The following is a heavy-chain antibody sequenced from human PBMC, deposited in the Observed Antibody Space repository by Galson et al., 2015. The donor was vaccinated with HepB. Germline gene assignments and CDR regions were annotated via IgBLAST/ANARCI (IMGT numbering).Heavy chain of an antibody. CDR3: AKESTYYYDSGSYFDY. V-gene: IGHV3-30*18. Sequence: SLRLSCAASGFTFSSYGMHWVRQSPGKGLEWVAVISYDGSNKYYADSVKGRFSISRDNSKNTLYLQMNSLRAEDTAVYYCAKESTYYYDSGSYFDYWGLGTLVTVSS. CDR1: GFTFSSYG. J-gene: IGHJ4*02. D-gene: IGHD3-10*01. CDR2: ISYDGSNK.